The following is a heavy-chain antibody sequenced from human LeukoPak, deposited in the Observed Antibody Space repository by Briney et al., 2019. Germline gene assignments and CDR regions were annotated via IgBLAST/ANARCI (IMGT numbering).Heavy chain of an antibody. CDR2: MNSNSGNT. D-gene: IGHD2-15*01. CDR3: ARGASRSFDY. Sequence: ASVKVSCKASGYTFTSYDINWVRQAPGQGLEWMGWMNSNSGNTGYAQKFQGRLTITRITSISTAYMELSSLRSEDTAVYYCARGASRSFDYWGQGTLVTVSS. V-gene: IGHV1-8*03. J-gene: IGHJ4*02. CDR1: GYTFTSYD.